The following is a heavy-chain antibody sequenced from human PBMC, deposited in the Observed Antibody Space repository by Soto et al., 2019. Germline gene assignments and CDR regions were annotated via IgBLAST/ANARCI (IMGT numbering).Heavy chain of an antibody. CDR1: GFNFAGYN. J-gene: IGHJ5*02. V-gene: IGHV3-21*01. CDR3: AREGALKPFSS. Sequence: KTGGSLRLSCAGSGFNFAGYNMNWVRQAPGKGLEWVSHISGTSVYIHYADSVKGRFTISRDNAKNSVYLQMDSLRVEDTAVYYCAREGALKPFSSWGQGALVTVSS. CDR2: ISGTSVYI.